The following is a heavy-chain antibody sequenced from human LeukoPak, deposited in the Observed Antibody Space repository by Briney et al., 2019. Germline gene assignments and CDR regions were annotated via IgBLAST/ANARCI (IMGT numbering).Heavy chain of an antibody. V-gene: IGHV3-23*01. CDR1: GFTFSSYA. CDR3: AKRGMTKIVVVPAPIENNWFDP. Sequence: GGSLRLSCAASGFTFSSYAMSWVRQAPGEGLEWVSAISGSGGSTYYADSVKGRFTISRDNSKNTLYLQMNSLRAEDTAVYYCAKRGMTKIVVVPAPIENNWFDPWGQGTLVTVSS. D-gene: IGHD2-2*02. CDR2: ISGSGGST. J-gene: IGHJ5*02.